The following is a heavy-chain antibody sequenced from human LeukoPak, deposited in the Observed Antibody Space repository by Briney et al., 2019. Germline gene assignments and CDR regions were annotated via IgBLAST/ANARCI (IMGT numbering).Heavy chain of an antibody. CDR1: GGSISSGSYY. V-gene: IGHV4-39*01. D-gene: IGHD2/OR15-2a*01. CDR2: IYYSGST. J-gene: IGHJ2*01. CDR3: ARRNPTSGYFDL. Sequence: SETLSLTCTVSGGSISSGSYYWGWIRQPPGKGLEWIGYIYYSGSTYYNPSLKSRVSISQDTSKSQFSLRLSSVTAADTAMYYCARRNPTSGYFDLWGRGTLVTVSS.